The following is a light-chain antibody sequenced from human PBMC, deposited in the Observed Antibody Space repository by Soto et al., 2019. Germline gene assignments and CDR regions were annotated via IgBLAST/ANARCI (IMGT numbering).Light chain of an antibody. V-gene: IGKV1-39*01. Sequence: DIQMTQSPSSLSASVGDRVTITCRASQSISSYLNWYQQKPGKAPKLLIYAASSLQSGVPSRFSGSGSGTDFTLTISSLQPKDFASYYCQQSYSTPYSFGGGTKLEIK. CDR2: AAS. J-gene: IGKJ2*01. CDR1: QSISSY. CDR3: QQSYSTPYS.